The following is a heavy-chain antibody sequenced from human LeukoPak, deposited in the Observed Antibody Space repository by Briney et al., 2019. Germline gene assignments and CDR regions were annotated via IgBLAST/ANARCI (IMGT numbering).Heavy chain of an antibody. V-gene: IGHV1-3*01. CDR3: ARGPLGRNGDYFDY. Sequence: VASVKVSCKASGYTFTSYYMHWVRQAPGQRLEWMGWINAGNGNTKYSQKFQGRVTITRDTSANTVYMELSSLRSEDTAVYYCARGPLGRNGDYFDYWGQGTLVTVSS. D-gene: IGHD7-27*01. J-gene: IGHJ4*02. CDR2: INAGNGNT. CDR1: GYTFTSYY.